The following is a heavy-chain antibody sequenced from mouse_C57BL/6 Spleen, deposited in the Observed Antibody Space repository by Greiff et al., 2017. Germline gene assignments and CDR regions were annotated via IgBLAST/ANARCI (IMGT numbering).Heavy chain of an antibody. D-gene: IGHD6-2*01. Sequence: EVKLMESGGDLVKPGGSLKLSCAASGFTFSSYGMSWVRQTPDKRLEWVATISSGGSYTYYPDSVKGRFTISRDNAKNTLYLQMSSLKSEDTAMYYCAKGDLSWFAYWGQGTLVTVSA. J-gene: IGHJ3*01. CDR2: ISSGGSYT. CDR3: AKGDLSWFAY. CDR1: GFTFSSYG. V-gene: IGHV5-6*01.